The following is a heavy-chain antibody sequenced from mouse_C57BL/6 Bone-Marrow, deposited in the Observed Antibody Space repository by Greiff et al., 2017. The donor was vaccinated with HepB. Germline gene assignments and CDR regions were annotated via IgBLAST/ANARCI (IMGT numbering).Heavy chain of an antibody. Sequence: VQLQHSGAELVRPGTSVKMSCKASGYTFTNYWIGWAKQRPGHGLEWIGDIYPGGGYTNYNEKFKGKATLTADKSSSTAYMQFSSLTSEDSAIYYCARGRTAQATDYAMDYWGQGTSVTVSS. D-gene: IGHD3-2*02. V-gene: IGHV1-63*01. CDR2: IYPGGGYT. CDR1: GYTFTNYW. CDR3: ARGRTAQATDYAMDY. J-gene: IGHJ4*01.